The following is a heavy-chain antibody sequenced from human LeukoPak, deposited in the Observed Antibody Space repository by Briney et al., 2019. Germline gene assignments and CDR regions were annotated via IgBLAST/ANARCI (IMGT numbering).Heavy chain of an antibody. CDR1: GFTFSSYA. CDR3: ARAPRGGSSWYESAYYYGMDV. CDR2: ISYDGSNK. J-gene: IGHJ6*02. D-gene: IGHD6-13*01. V-gene: IGHV3-30-3*01. Sequence: GRSLRLSCAASGFTFSSYAMPWVRQAPGKGLEWVAVISYDGSNKYYADSVKGRFTISRDNSKNTLYLQMNSLRAEDTAVYYCARAPRGGSSWYESAYYYGMDVWGQGTTVTVSS.